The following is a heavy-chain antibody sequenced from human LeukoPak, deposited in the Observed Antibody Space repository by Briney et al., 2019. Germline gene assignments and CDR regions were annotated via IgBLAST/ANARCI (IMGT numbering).Heavy chain of an antibody. CDR1: GFTFSSYE. CDR3: ARDGIAAAAS. Sequence: TGGSLRLSCAASGFTFSSYEMNWVRQAPGKGLEWVSSISSSSSYIYYADSVKGRFTISRDNAKNSLYLQMNSLRAEDTAVYYCARDGIAAAASWGQGTLVTVSS. D-gene: IGHD6-13*01. J-gene: IGHJ4*02. CDR2: ISSSSSYI. V-gene: IGHV3-21*01.